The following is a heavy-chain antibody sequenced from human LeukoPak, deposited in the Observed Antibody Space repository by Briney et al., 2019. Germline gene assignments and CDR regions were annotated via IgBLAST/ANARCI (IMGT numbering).Heavy chain of an antibody. V-gene: IGHV1-8*03. CDR1: GYTFTTYD. CDR3: ARAPDSSGFYDY. Sequence: ASVKVSCKASGYTFTTYDINWVRQATGQGLEWMGWMNPNSGNTDYAQKFQGRVTITRNTSISTVYMELSSLRSEDTAVYYCARAPDSSGFYDYWGQGTLVTVSS. D-gene: IGHD3-22*01. CDR2: MNPNSGNT. J-gene: IGHJ4*02.